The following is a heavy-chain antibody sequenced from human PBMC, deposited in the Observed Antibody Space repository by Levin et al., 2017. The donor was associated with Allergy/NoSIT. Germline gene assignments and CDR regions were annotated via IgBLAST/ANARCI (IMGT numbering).Heavy chain of an antibody. J-gene: IGHJ4*02. CDR3: AKGGISGSYYGAHY. CDR2: ISYDGSNK. Sequence: GGSLRLSCAASGFTFSSYGMHWVRQAPGKGLEWVAVISYDGSNKYYADSVKGRFTISRDNSKNTLYLQMNSLRAEDTAVYYCAKGGISGSYYGAHYWGQGTLVTVSS. D-gene: IGHD1-26*01. V-gene: IGHV3-30*18. CDR1: GFTFSSYG.